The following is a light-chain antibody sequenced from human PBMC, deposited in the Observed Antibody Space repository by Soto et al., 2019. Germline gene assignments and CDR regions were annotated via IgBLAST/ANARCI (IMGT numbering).Light chain of an antibody. CDR1: TGAVTSGHY. CDR2: DTS. Sequence: QAVVTQEPSLTVSPGGTVTLTCGSSTGAVTSGHYPYWFQQKPGQAPRTLIYDTSDKHSWTPARFSGSLLGGKAALTLSGAQPEDEAEYYCLLSYSGARAGVVFGGGTKVTDL. V-gene: IGLV7-46*01. J-gene: IGLJ2*01. CDR3: LLSYSGARAGVV.